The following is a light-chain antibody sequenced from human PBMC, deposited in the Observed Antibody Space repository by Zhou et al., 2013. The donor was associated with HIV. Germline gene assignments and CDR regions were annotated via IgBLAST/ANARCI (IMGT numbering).Light chain of an antibody. Sequence: DIQMTQSRSTLSASIGDRVTITCQASQDIGDYLSWYQHKTGKPPKLLIYDASNLATGVPSRFSGSGSGTEFSLTISSLQPDDFATYYCQQYNSYPLTFGPGTKVDIK. CDR1: QDIGDY. CDR3: QQYNSYPLT. CDR2: DAS. J-gene: IGKJ3*01. V-gene: IGKV1-33*01.